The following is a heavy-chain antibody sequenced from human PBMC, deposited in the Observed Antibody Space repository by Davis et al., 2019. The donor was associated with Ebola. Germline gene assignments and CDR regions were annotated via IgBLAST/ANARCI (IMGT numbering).Heavy chain of an antibody. D-gene: IGHD2-8*02. Sequence: GESLKISCKGSGYSFTNYWIGWVRQMPGKGLEWMGLIYTGDSDTRYSPSFRGQVTISADKSMKTAFLQWSSLKASDSGMYYCASLRRTITGMDDGFDIWGQGTMVTVSS. V-gene: IGHV5-51*01. CDR3: ASLRRTITGMDDGFDI. CDR1: GYSFTNYW. CDR2: IYTGDSDT. J-gene: IGHJ3*02.